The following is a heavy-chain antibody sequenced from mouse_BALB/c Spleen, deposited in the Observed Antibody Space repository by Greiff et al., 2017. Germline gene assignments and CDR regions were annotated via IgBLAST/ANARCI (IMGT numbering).Heavy chain of an antibody. Sequence: EVHLVESGGGLVQPGGSRKLSCAASGFTFSSFGMHWVRQAPEKGLEWVAYISSGSSTIYYANTVKGRFTISRDTPKNTLFMQMTSLRSEDTARYYCARHGKEAMDYWGQGTSVTVSS. CDR2: ISSGSSTI. J-gene: IGHJ4*01. CDR1: GFTFSSFG. CDR3: ARHGKEAMDY. D-gene: IGHD2-1*01. V-gene: IGHV5-17*02.